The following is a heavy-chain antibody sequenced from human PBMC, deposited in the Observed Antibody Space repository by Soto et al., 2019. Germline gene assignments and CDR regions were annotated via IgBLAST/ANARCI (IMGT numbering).Heavy chain of an antibody. D-gene: IGHD1-1*01. CDR1: GGSVNGYY. Sequence: SETLSLTCAVYGGSVNGYYWNWIRQTPGKGLEWIGHIFYSGTTYYNPSLKSRLTISVDTSKNHFSLRLTSVTAADTAVYYCARDLWVEPELYYYGMDVWGQGTTVTVSS. CDR3: ARDLWVEPELYYYGMDV. V-gene: IGHV4-34*09. CDR2: IFYSGTT. J-gene: IGHJ6*02.